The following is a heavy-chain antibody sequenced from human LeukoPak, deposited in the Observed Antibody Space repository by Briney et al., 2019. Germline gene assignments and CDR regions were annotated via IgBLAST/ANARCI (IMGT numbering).Heavy chain of an antibody. CDR3: ARDVSGSGSYYMVYYYYGMDV. CDR2: INPNSGGT. CDR1: GYTFTGYY. D-gene: IGHD3-10*01. V-gene: IGHV1-2*02. J-gene: IGHJ6*02. Sequence: ASVKVSCKASGYTFTGYYMHWVRQAPGQGLEWMGWINPNSGGTNYAQKFQGRVTMTRDTSISTAYMELSRPRSDDTAVYYCARDVSGSGSYYMVYYYYGMDVWGQGTTVTVSS.